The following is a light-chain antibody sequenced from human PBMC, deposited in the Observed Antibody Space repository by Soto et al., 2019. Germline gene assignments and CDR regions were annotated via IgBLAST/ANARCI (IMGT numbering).Light chain of an antibody. CDR3: EQSYSTPIT. CDR1: QSISSY. Sequence: DVQMTQSPSSLSASVGDRVTITCRASQSISSYLNWYQQKPGKAPKLLIYAASRLQSGVPSRFSGSGSGTDFTLTICSLQPEDFATYYCEQSYSTPITFGQGTRLEIK. CDR2: AAS. V-gene: IGKV1-39*01. J-gene: IGKJ5*01.